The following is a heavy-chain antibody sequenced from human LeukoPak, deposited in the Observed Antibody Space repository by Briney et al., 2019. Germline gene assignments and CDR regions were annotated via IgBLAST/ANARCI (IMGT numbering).Heavy chain of an antibody. CDR3: AKLDQLLYLGRFDY. Sequence: GGSLRLSCAASGFTFSSYWMSWVRQAPGKGLEWVSAISGSGGSTYYADSVKGRFTISRDNSKNTLYLQMNSLRAEDTAVYYCAKLDQLLYLGRFDYWGQGTLVTVSS. CDR2: ISGSGGST. J-gene: IGHJ4*02. D-gene: IGHD2-2*02. CDR1: GFTFSSYW. V-gene: IGHV3-23*01.